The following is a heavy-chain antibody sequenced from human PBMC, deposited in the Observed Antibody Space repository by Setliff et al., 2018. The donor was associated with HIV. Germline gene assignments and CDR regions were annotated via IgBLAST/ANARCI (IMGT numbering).Heavy chain of an antibody. CDR3: ARGAYCGGASCSLTRFDP. CDR1: GGSFSGFY. D-gene: IGHD2-15*01. J-gene: IGHJ5*02. V-gene: IGHV4-34*01. Sequence: PSETLSLTCAVYGGSFSGFYWTWIRQPPGKGLEWIGEIKHGGSANYNPSLKSRVTISVDGSTNQFSLKLGSVTAADAAVYYCARGAYCGGASCSLTRFDPWGQGTLVTVLL. CDR2: IKHGGSA.